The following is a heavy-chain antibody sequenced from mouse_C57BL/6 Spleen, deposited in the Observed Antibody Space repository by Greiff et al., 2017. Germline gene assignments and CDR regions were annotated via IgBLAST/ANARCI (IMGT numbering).Heavy chain of an antibody. CDR2: ISDGGSYT. CDR3: ASQLTGTKGFAY. J-gene: IGHJ3*01. D-gene: IGHD4-1*01. CDR1: GFTFSSYA. V-gene: IGHV5-4*03. Sequence: EVKLVDSGGGLVKPGGSLKLSCAASGFTFSSYAMSWVRQTPEKRLEWVATISDGGSYTYYPDNVKGRFTISRDNAKNNLYLQMSHLKSEDTAMYYCASQLTGTKGFAYWGQGTLVTVSA.